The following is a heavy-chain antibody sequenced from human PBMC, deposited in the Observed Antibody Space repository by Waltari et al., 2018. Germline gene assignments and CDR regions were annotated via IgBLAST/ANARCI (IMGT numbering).Heavy chain of an antibody. CDR3: ARDRKVNYYDSSGYGY. Sequence: QVQLQESGPGLVKPSETLSLTCAVSGYSISSGYYWGWIRQPPGKGLEWIGSIYHSGSTYYSPSLKSRVTISVDTSKNQFALKLSYVTAADTAVYYCARDRKVNYYDSSGYGYWGQGTLVTVSS. CDR1: GYSISSGYY. D-gene: IGHD3-22*01. J-gene: IGHJ4*02. V-gene: IGHV4-38-2*02. CDR2: IYHSGST.